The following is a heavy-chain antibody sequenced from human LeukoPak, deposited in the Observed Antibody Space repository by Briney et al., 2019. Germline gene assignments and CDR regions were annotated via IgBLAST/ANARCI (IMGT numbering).Heavy chain of an antibody. V-gene: IGHV4-59*08. CDR2: IYYTGST. D-gene: IGHD6-6*01. CDR1: GGSISSLY. CDR3: ARRRAYSSSSPFDY. Sequence: PSETLSLTCSVSGGSISSLYWSWIRQPPGKGLEWIGYIYYTGSTNYNPSLKSRVPRFVDMYKIQFSLRLSSVTAAYTAVYYCARRRAYSSSSPFDYWGQGTLVTVSS. J-gene: IGHJ4*02.